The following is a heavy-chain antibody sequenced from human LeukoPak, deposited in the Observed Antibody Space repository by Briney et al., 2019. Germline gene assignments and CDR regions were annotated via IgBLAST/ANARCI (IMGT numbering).Heavy chain of an antibody. CDR2: MNPNSGNT. V-gene: IGHV1-8*01. D-gene: IGHD5-12*01. CDR3: ARRGYPVYYYYMDV. Sequence: ASVKVSCKASGYTFTSYDINWVRQATGQGLEWMGWMNPNSGNTGYAQKFQGRVTMTRNTSISTAYMELSSLRSEDTAVYYCARRGYPVYYYYMDVWGKGTTVTISS. CDR1: GYTFTSYD. J-gene: IGHJ6*03.